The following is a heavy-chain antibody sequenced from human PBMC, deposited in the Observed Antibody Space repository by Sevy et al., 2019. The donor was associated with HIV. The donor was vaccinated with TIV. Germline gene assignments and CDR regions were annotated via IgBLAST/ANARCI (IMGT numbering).Heavy chain of an antibody. CDR2: IYFSGSA. Sequence: SETLSLTCTVSGASISSNTYYWGWIRQPPGKDLDWIGSIYFSGSAHYNPSLKGRVTISVDTSKNQFSLKVRSVTATDTAVYYCAREGPRIAQFDNWGQGTLVTVSS. CDR3: AREGPRIAQFDN. V-gene: IGHV4-39*02. CDR1: GASISSNTYY. D-gene: IGHD6-13*01. J-gene: IGHJ4*02.